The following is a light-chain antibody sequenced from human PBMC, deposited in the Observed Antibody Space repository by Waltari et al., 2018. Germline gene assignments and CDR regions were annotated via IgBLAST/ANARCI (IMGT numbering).Light chain of an antibody. CDR2: YAS. Sequence: CQASQSIGSSLHWYQQKPDQSPKLRIKYASQSISGVPSRFSGSGSGTYFTLTINSLEAEDAATYFCHQTSSLPITFGQGTRLEI. CDR3: HQTSSLPIT. J-gene: IGKJ5*01. CDR1: QSIGSS. V-gene: IGKV6-21*02.